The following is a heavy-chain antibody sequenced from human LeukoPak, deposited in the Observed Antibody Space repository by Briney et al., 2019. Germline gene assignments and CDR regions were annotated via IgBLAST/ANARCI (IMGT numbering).Heavy chain of an antibody. J-gene: IGHJ4*02. CDR1: GFTFSSYA. CDR3: ARDALSGSYLDY. D-gene: IGHD1-26*01. Sequence: GGSLRLSCAASGFTFSSYAMHWVRQAPGKGLEWVAVISYDGSNKYYADSVEGRFTISRDNSKNTLYLQMNSLRAEDTAVYYCARDALSGSYLDYWGQGTLVTVSS. V-gene: IGHV3-30-3*01. CDR2: ISYDGSNK.